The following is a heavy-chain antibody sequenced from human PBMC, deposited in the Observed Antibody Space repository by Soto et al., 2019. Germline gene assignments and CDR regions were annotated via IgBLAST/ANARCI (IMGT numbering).Heavy chain of an antibody. J-gene: IGHJ6*02. CDR2: VIPIFGKP. CDR1: GGTFISYS. V-gene: IGHV1-69*06. Sequence: QVQLVQSGAEVKKSGSPVKVSCTASGGTFISYSINWVRQAPGQGLEWMGGVIPIFGKPTYAQKFQGRLTITADKSTSTAYMELTSLRYDDTAVYYCARERSYYYAMDVWGQGTTVTVSS. CDR3: ARERSYYYAMDV.